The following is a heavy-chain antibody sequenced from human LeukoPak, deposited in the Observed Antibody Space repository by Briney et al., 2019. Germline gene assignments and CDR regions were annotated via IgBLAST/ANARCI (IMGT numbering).Heavy chain of an antibody. V-gene: IGHV1-2*02. D-gene: IGHD2-15*01. CDR1: GYTFTGYY. CDR2: INPNSGGT. CDR3: ARNRGVEYCCGGSCSHYYYYMDV. J-gene: IGHJ6*03. Sequence: ASVKVSCKASGYTFTGYYMHWVRQAPGQGLEWMGWINPNSGGTNYAQKFQGRVTMTRDTSISTAYMELSRLRSDDTAVYYCARNRGVEYCCGGSCSHYYYYMDVWGKGTTVTISS.